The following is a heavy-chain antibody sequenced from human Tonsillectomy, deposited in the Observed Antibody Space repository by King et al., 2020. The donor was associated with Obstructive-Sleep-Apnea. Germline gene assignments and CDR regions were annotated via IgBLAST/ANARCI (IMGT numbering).Heavy chain of an antibody. CDR3: AREREYADGGAAH. Sequence: QLQESGPGLVKPSETLSLTCTVSGYSISSGYYWGWSRQPPGKGLEWIGSIYHSGSTYYNPSLKRRVTISVDTSKNQFSLKLSSVTAADTAVYYCAREREYADGGAAHWGQGTLVTVSS. J-gene: IGHJ4*02. V-gene: IGHV4-38-2*02. D-gene: IGHD3-16*01. CDR1: GYSISSGYY. CDR2: IYHSGST.